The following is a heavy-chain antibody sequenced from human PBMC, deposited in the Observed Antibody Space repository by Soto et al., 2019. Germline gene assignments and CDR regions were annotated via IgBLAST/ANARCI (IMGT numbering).Heavy chain of an antibody. J-gene: IGHJ4*02. CDR3: ARDGSTSATDRLFDY. CDR1: GYTFTSYY. D-gene: IGHD2-2*01. CDR2: INPSGGST. Sequence: ASVKVSCKASGYTFTSYYMHWVRQAPGQGLEWMGIINPSGGSTSYAQKFQGRVTMTRDTSTSTVYMELSSLRSEDTAVYYCARDGSTSATDRLFDYWGQGTLVTVSS. V-gene: IGHV1-46*03.